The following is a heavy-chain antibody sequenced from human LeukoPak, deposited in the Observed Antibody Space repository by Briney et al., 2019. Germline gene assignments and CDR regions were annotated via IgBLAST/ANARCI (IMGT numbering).Heavy chain of an antibody. CDR1: GYTFTSHA. CDR3: ARRSSGYYYEFDP. D-gene: IGHD3-22*01. J-gene: IGHJ5*02. V-gene: IGHV7-4-1*02. CDR2: INTNSGNP. Sequence: ASVKVSCKASGYTFTSHAINWVRQAPGQGLEWMGWINTNSGNPTYAQDFTGRFVFSLDTSVSTAYLQISNLKDEDTAVYYCARRSSGYYYEFDPWGQGTLVTVSS.